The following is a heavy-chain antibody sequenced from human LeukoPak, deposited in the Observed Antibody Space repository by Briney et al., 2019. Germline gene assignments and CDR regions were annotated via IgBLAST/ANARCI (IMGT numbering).Heavy chain of an antibody. J-gene: IGHJ4*02. CDR3: ARYNFGLGTLDY. Sequence: TSETLSLTCGVYDESFSDYYWSWIRQAPGKGLEWIGEINHSGSGRRNPSLKNRVTISVDTSKTQFSLKLRSVTAADTALYYCARYNFGLGTLDYWGQGTLVTVSS. D-gene: IGHD7-27*01. V-gene: IGHV4-34*01. CDR1: DESFSDYY. CDR2: INHSGSG.